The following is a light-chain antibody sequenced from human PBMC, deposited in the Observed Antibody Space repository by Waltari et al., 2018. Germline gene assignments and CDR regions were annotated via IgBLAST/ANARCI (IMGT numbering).Light chain of an antibody. CDR3: QQYYSTPWT. V-gene: IGKV4-1*01. Sequence: DIVMTQSPDSLAVSLGERATINCKSSQSVLYSSNNKNYLAWYQPKPGPPPKLLGYWASTRETGVYDRFSGSGSGTDFTLTIRSLEAEDVAVYYGQQYYSTPWTFGQGTRVEIK. CDR2: WAS. CDR1: QSVLYSSNNKNY. J-gene: IGKJ1*01.